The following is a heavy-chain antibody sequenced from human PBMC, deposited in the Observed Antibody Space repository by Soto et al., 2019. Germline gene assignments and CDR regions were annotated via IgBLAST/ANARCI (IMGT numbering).Heavy chain of an antibody. D-gene: IGHD6-19*01. Sequence: SQTLSLTCAISGDSVSIKSAAWNLIRQSPSRGLEWLGRTYYRSKWYHDYAVSVKSRITINPDTSKNQVSLQLNSVTLEDTAVYYCTRVEDTSGWFDYWGQGTLVTVS. CDR1: GDSVSIKSAA. V-gene: IGHV6-1*01. J-gene: IGHJ4*02. CDR3: TRVEDTSGWFDY. CDR2: TYYRSKWYH.